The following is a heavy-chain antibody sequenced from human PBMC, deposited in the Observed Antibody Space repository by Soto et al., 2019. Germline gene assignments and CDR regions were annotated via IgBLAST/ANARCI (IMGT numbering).Heavy chain of an antibody. Sequence: SETLSLTCTVSGGSISSYYWSWIRQPPGKGLEWIGYIYYSGSTNYNPSPKSRVTISVDTSKNQFSLKLSSVTAADTAVYYCARGLRDSSGYHDAFDIWGQGTMVTVSS. CDR3: ARGLRDSSGYHDAFDI. CDR2: IYYSGST. J-gene: IGHJ3*02. V-gene: IGHV4-59*01. D-gene: IGHD3-22*01. CDR1: GGSISSYY.